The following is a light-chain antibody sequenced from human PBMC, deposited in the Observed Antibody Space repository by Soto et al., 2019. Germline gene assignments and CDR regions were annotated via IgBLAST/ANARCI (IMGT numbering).Light chain of an antibody. CDR1: QSISSW. CDR2: KAS. V-gene: IGKV1-5*03. J-gene: IGKJ1*01. CDR3: KQYNIYSWT. Sequence: DIQMTQSPSTLSASVGDSVTITCRASQSISSWLAWYQQKPGKAPKLLIYKASSLQSGVPSRFSGSGSGTEFTLTISSLQPDDFATYYCKQYNIYSWTFGRGTKVEIK.